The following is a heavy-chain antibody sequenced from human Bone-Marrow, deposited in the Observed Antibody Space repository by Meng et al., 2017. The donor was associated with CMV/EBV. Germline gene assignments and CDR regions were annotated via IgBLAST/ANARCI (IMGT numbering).Heavy chain of an antibody. Sequence: SVKVSCKASGYTFTSYYMHWVRQAPGQGLEWMGGIIPIFGTANYAQKFQGRVTITTDESTSTAYMELSSLRSEDTAVYYCARVGVGARGWSGMDVWGQGTTVTVSS. V-gene: IGHV1-69*05. CDR3: ARVGVGARGWSGMDV. J-gene: IGHJ6*02. CDR1: GYTFTSYY. D-gene: IGHD1-26*01. CDR2: IIPIFGTA.